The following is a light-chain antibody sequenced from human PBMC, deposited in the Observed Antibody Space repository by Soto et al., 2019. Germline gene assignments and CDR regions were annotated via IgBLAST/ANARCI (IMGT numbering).Light chain of an antibody. CDR2: AAS. CDR1: QSISSY. J-gene: IGKJ2*01. Sequence: DIQMTQSPSSLSASVGDRVTITCRASQSISSYLNWYQQKPGTAPKRLIYAASSLQSGVPSRFSGSRSGTDSTLTISSLQPEDFATYHCQQSYSTPYTFGQGTKLEIK. V-gene: IGKV1-39*01. CDR3: QQSYSTPYT.